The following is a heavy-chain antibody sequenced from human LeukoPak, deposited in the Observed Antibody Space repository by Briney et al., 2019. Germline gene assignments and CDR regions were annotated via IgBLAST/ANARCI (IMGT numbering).Heavy chain of an antibody. D-gene: IGHD6-19*01. Sequence: GGSLRLSXAASGFTFSSYSMNWVRQAPGKGLEWVSSISSSSSYIYYADSVKGRFTISRDNAKNSLYLQMNSLRAEDTAVYYCAREEREYSCGWYLPGNFDYWGQGTLVTVSS. V-gene: IGHV3-21*01. J-gene: IGHJ4*02. CDR3: AREEREYSCGWYLPGNFDY. CDR2: ISSSSSYI. CDR1: GFTFSSYS.